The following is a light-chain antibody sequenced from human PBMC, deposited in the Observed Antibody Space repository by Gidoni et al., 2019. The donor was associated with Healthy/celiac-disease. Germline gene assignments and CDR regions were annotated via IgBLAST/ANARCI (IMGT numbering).Light chain of an antibody. CDR3: AAWDDSMNGWV. J-gene: IGLJ3*02. CDR2: SKN. Sequence: QSVLTQPPSASGTPGQRVPISCSGSSSNIGSNTVNWYQQLPGTAPKLLIYSKNQRPSGVPDRFSGSKSGTSASLAISGLQSEDEADYYCAAWDDSMNGWVFGGGTKLTVL. CDR1: SSNIGSNT. V-gene: IGLV1-44*01.